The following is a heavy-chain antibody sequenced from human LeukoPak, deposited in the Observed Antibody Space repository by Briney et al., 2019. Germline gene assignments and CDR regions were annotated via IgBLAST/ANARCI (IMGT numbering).Heavy chain of an antibody. CDR1: GFTFDDYA. CDR3: AKDWGYGDLTRGYGMDV. V-gene: IGHV3-9*01. D-gene: IGHD4-17*01. Sequence: GRSLRLSCAASGFTFDDYAMHWVRQAPGKGLEWVSGISWNSGSIGYADSVKGRFTISRDNAKNSLYLQMNSLRAEDTALHYCAKDWGYGDLTRGYGMDVWGQGTTVTVSS. J-gene: IGHJ6*02. CDR2: ISWNSGSI.